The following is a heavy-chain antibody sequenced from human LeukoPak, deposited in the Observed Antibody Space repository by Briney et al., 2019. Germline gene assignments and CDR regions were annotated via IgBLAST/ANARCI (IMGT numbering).Heavy chain of an antibody. D-gene: IGHD3-10*01. CDR3: ARAEYYGSGLDY. J-gene: IGHJ4*02. Sequence: SETLSLTCAVYGGSFSGYYWSWIRQPPGEGLEWIGEINHSGSTNYNPSLKSRVTISVDTSKNQFSLKLSSVTAADTAVYYCARAEYYGSGLDYWGQGTLVTVSS. V-gene: IGHV4-34*01. CDR1: GGSFSGYY. CDR2: INHSGST.